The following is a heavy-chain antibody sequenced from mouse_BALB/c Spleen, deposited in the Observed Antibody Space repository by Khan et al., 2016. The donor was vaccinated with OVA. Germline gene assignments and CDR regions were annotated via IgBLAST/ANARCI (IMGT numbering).Heavy chain of an antibody. V-gene: IGHV3-2*02. CDR2: ISYSGST. Sequence: EVELVESGPGLVKPSQSLSLTCTVTGYSITSNYAWNWIRQFPGNKLEWMGYISYSGSTSYNPSLKSRISITRDTSKNQFFLQLNSVTTEDTATYYCANKNYYGYAVDYWGQGTSVTVSS. D-gene: IGHD1-1*01. CDR3: ANKNYYGYAVDY. J-gene: IGHJ4*01. CDR1: GYSITSNYA.